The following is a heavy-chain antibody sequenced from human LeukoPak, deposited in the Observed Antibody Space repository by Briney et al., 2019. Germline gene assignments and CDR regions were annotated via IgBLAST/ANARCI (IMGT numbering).Heavy chain of an antibody. CDR3: ARDIESNTRGVIITSFDY. D-gene: IGHD3-10*01. CDR1: GFTFSSYS. CDR2: ISSSSSTI. J-gene: IGHJ4*02. Sequence: PGGSLRLSCAASGFTFSSYSMNWVRQAPGKGLEWVSYISSSSSTIYYADSVKGRFTISRDNAKNSLYLQMNSLRAEDTAVYYCARDIESNTRGVIITSFDYWGQGNLVSVSS. V-gene: IGHV3-48*01.